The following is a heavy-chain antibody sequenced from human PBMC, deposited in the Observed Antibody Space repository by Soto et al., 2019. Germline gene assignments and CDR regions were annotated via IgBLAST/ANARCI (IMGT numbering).Heavy chain of an antibody. CDR1: GFSFSNYA. D-gene: IGHD4-4*01. CDR2: IDSGGGST. CDR3: TKEHSNYPDNWFDP. V-gene: IGHV3-23*01. Sequence: GGSLRLSCAASGFSFSNYAMSWVRQAPGTGLECVSAIDSGGGSTYYAASVKGRFSISRDNSMNTLYLQMNSLRAEDTAIYYCTKEHSNYPDNWFDPWGQGTLVTVSS. J-gene: IGHJ5*02.